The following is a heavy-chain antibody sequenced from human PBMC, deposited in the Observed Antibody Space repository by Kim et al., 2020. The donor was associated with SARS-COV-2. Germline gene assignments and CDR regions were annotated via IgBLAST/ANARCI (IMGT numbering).Heavy chain of an antibody. D-gene: IGHD5-18*01. CDR2: ISYDGSNN. V-gene: IGHV3-30*18. CDR1: GFTFSTYG. CDR3: TKPPSAYSYGWESFDY. Sequence: GGSLRLSCAASGFTFSTYGMHWVRQAPGKGLEWVAVISYDGSNNHYADSVKGRLTISKDNSKNTMYLEMNSLRAEDTAVYDCTKPPSAYSYGWESFDYWGQGTLVTVSS. J-gene: IGHJ4*02.